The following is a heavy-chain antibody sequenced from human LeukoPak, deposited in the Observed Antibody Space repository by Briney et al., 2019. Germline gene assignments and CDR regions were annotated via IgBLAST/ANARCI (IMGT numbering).Heavy chain of an antibody. J-gene: IGHJ4*02. V-gene: IGHV1-8*01. CDR2: MNPNSGNT. Sequence: ASVKVSCKASGYTFTSYDINWVRQATGQGLEWMGWMNPNSGNTGYAQKFQGRVTMTRNTSISTAYMELSSLRSEDTAAYYCARSIAVAGTDKRGFDYWGQGTLVTVSS. D-gene: IGHD6-19*01. CDR3: ARSIAVAGTDKRGFDY. CDR1: GYTFTSYD.